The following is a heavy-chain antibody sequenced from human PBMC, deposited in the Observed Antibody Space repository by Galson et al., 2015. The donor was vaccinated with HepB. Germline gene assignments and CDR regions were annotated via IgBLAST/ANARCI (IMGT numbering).Heavy chain of an antibody. D-gene: IGHD6-19*01. CDR1: GFTFSSYG. Sequence: SLRLSCAASGFTFSSYGMHWVRQAPGKGLEWVAVISYDGSNKYYADSVKGRFTISRDNSKNTLYLQMNSLRAEDTAVYYCAKEKRIAVAGVYYYYGMDVWGQGTTVTVSS. V-gene: IGHV3-30*18. CDR2: ISYDGSNK. J-gene: IGHJ6*02. CDR3: AKEKRIAVAGVYYYYGMDV.